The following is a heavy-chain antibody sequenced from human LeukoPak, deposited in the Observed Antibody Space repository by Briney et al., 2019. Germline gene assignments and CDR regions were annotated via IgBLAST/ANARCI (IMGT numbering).Heavy chain of an antibody. CDR2: IWYDGSNK. V-gene: IGHV3-30*02. D-gene: IGHD3-22*01. Sequence: PGGSLRLSYAASGFTFSSYGMHWVRQAPGKGLEWVAFIWYDGSNKYYADSVKGRFTISRDNSKNTLYLQMNSLRAEDTAVYYCAKMRSSGYFTDFDYWGQGTLVTVSS. CDR1: GFTFSSYG. J-gene: IGHJ4*02. CDR3: AKMRSSGYFTDFDY.